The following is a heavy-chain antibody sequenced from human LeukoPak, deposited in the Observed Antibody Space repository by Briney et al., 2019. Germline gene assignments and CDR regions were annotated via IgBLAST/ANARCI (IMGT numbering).Heavy chain of an antibody. Sequence: PSETLSLTCTVSGYSISSGYYWGWIRQPPGKGLEWIGSIYHSGSTYYNPSLKSRVTISVDTSKNQFSLKLSSVTAADTAVYYCARDNDAFDIWGQGTMVTVSS. CDR1: GYSISSGYY. V-gene: IGHV4-38-2*02. J-gene: IGHJ3*02. CDR3: ARDNDAFDI. CDR2: IYHSGST.